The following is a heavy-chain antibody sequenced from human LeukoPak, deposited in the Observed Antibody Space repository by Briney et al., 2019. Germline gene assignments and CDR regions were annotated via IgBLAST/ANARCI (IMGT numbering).Heavy chain of an antibody. Sequence: GRSLRLSCAASGFRFSSYGMYRVRQAPGKGREGVAVIWNDGSNKYYADPVRGGSTISKANSMNTVYLHMNSPRAEATAVYSSARRYSNYGWFDPWGQGTLVTVSS. J-gene: IGHJ5*02. V-gene: IGHV3-33*01. D-gene: IGHD4-11*01. CDR3: ARRYSNYGWFDP. CDR2: IWNDGSNK. CDR1: GFRFSSYG.